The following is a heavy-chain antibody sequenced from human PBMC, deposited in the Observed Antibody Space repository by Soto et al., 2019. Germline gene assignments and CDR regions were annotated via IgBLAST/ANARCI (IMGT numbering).Heavy chain of an antibody. CDR1: GFTFSDYY. V-gene: IGHV3-11*01. J-gene: IGHJ6*03. CDR3: AREEEKWLLQPLLGYYYYMDV. D-gene: IGHD5-12*01. CDR2: ISSSGSTI. Sequence: QVQLVESGGGLVKPGGSLRLSCAASGFTFSDYYMSWIRQAPGKGLEWVSYISSSGSTIYYADSVKGRFTISRDNAKNSLYLQMNSLRAEDTAVYYCAREEEKWLLQPLLGYYYYMDVWGKGTTVTVSS.